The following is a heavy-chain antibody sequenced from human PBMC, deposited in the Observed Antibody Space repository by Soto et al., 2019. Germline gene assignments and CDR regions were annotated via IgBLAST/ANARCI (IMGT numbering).Heavy chain of an antibody. CDR1: GYTFTSYD. CDR3: ARAELVVVPAARFYYYYYYMDV. CDR2: MNPNSGNT. V-gene: IGHV1-8*01. J-gene: IGHJ6*03. Sequence: ASVKVSCKASGYTFTSYDINWVRQATGQGVEWMGWMNPNSGNTGYAQKFQGRVTMTRNTSISTAYRELSSLRSEDTAVYYCARAELVVVPAARFYYYYYYMDVWGKGTTVTVSS. D-gene: IGHD2-2*01.